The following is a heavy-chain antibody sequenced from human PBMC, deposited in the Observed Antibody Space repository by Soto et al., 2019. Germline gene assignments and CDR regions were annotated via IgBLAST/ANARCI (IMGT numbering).Heavy chain of an antibody. V-gene: IGHV4-59*01. CDR2: IYYSGST. D-gene: IGHD3-9*01. CDR1: GGSISSYY. Sequence: SETQSLTCTVSGGSISSYYWSWIRQPPGKGLEWIGYIYYSGSTNYNPSLKSRVTISVDTSKNQFSLKLSSVTAADTAVYYCARMANYDILTGYYLPFYYYYGMDVWGQGTTVTVSS. CDR3: ARMANYDILTGYYLPFYYYYGMDV. J-gene: IGHJ6*02.